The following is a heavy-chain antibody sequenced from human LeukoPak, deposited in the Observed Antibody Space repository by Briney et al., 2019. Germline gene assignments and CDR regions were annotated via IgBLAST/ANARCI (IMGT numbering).Heavy chain of an antibody. CDR1: GYTFTGYY. Sequence: ASVKVSCKASGYTFTGYYMHWVRQAPGQGLEWMGWMNPNSGNTGYAQKFQGRVTMTRNTSISTAYMELSSLRSEDTAVYYCATQGRDDYYDSSGHFDYWGQGTLVTVSS. CDR2: MNPNSGNT. J-gene: IGHJ4*02. V-gene: IGHV1-8*02. D-gene: IGHD3-22*01. CDR3: ATQGRDDYYDSSGHFDY.